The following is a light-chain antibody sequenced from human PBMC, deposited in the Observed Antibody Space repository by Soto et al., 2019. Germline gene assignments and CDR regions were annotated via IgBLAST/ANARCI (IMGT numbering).Light chain of an antibody. V-gene: IGLV4-60*03. J-gene: IGLJ3*02. CDR3: ETWDGNSWV. Sequence: QPVLTQSSSASASLGSSVKLTCTLSSGHSTYVIAWHQQQSGKAPRYLMKVEGSGSYNKGSGVPDRFSGSSSGADRYLTISNLPSEDEADYYCETWDGNSWVFGGGTKLTVL. CDR2: VEGSGSY. CDR1: SGHSTYV.